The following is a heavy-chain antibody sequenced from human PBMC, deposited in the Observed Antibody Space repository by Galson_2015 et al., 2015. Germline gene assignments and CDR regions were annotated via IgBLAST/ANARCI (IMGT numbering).Heavy chain of an antibody. Sequence: SLRLSCAASGFTVSSNYMSWVRQAPGKGLEWVSVIYSGGSTYYADSVKGRFTISRDNSKNTLYLQMNSLRAEDTAVYYCARDGFGYSYGQPYYYYGMDVWGQGTPAPVSS. J-gene: IGHJ6*02. V-gene: IGHV3-53*01. CDR1: GFTVSSNY. CDR2: IYSGGST. D-gene: IGHD5-18*01. CDR3: ARDGFGYSYGQPYYYYGMDV.